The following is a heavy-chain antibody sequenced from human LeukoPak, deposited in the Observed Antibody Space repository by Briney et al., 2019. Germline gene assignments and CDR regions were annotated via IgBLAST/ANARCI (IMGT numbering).Heavy chain of an antibody. CDR1: GGSFGGYY. Sequence: SETLSLTCAVYGGSFGGYYWSWIRQPPGKGLEWIGEINHSGSTNYNPSLKSRVTISVDTSKNQFSLKLSSVTAADTAVYYCARSWYSAFDIWGQGTMVTVSS. V-gene: IGHV4-34*01. CDR2: INHSGST. D-gene: IGHD6-13*01. CDR3: ARSWYSAFDI. J-gene: IGHJ3*02.